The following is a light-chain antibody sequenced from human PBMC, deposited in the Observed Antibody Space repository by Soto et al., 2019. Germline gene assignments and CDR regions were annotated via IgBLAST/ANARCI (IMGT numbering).Light chain of an antibody. CDR1: QSISSY. Sequence: DIQMTQSPSSLSASVGDRVTITCRASQSISSYLNWYQQKPGKAPKLLIYAASSLQSGVPSRFSXIGSGTDFTLTISSLQPEDFATYYCQQSYSTPPERITFGPGTKVDIK. CDR3: QQSYSTPPERIT. CDR2: AAS. J-gene: IGKJ3*01. V-gene: IGKV1-39*01.